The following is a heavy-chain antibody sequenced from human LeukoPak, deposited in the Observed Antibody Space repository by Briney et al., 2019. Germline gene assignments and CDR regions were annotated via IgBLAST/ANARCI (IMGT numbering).Heavy chain of an antibody. CDR2: IIPIFGTA. J-gene: IGHJ6*03. Sequence: SVKVSCKASGGTFSSYAISWVRQAPGQGLEWMGGIIPIFGTANYAQKFQGRVTITADESTSTAYMELSSLRSEDTAVYYCARSVGCSSTSCYLEFYYYYYYYMDVWGKGTTVTVSS. V-gene: IGHV1-69*13. CDR3: ARSVGCSSTSCYLEFYYYYYYYMDV. CDR1: GGTFSSYA. D-gene: IGHD2-2*01.